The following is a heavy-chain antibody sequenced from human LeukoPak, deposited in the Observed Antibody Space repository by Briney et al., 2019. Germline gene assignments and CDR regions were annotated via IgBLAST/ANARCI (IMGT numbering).Heavy chain of an antibody. CDR1: GYSLASCG. CDR2: ISAYNGNT. D-gene: IGHD6-19*01. V-gene: IGHV1-18*01. CDR3: ARDLGVYSSGFDY. Sequence: SVRLSLKASGYSLASCGSRWLRHAPRQGLEWMGWISAYNGNTNYAQKLQGRVTMTTDTSTSTAYMELRSLRSDDTAVYYCARDLGVYSSGFDYWGQGTLVTVSS. J-gene: IGHJ4*02.